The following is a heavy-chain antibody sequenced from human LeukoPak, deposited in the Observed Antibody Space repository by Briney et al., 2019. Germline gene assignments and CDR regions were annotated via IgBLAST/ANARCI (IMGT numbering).Heavy chain of an antibody. Sequence: SVKVSCKASGGTFSSYAISWVRQAPGQGLEWMGGIIPIFGTANYAQKFQGRVTITADESTSTAYMELSSLRSEDTAVCYCARDRSPFGDGYNYYFDYWGQGTLVTVSS. CDR1: GGTFSSYA. CDR3: ARDRSPFGDGYNYYFDY. CDR2: IIPIFGTA. J-gene: IGHJ4*02. D-gene: IGHD5-24*01. V-gene: IGHV1-69*01.